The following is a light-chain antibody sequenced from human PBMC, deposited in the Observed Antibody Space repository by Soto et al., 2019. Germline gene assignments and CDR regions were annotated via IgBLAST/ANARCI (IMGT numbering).Light chain of an antibody. J-gene: IGKJ1*01. Sequence: DIQMTQSPSTLSASVGDRVTITCRASQSISTWLAWYQQKPGKAPKLLIYDASNLEREVPSRFSGSGSGTEFPLTISSLQPDDFAIYYCQQYNSYSRMFGQGTKVEIK. CDR2: DAS. CDR1: QSISTW. V-gene: IGKV1-5*01. CDR3: QQYNSYSRM.